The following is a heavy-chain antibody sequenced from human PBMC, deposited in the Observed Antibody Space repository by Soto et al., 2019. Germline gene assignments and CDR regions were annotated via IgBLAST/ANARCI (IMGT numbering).Heavy chain of an antibody. J-gene: IGHJ6*02. D-gene: IGHD6-6*01. Sequence: QVQLVQSGAEVKKPGSSVKVSCKASGGTFSSYAISWVRQAPGQGLEWMGGIIPIFGTANYAQKFQGRVTITEDESTSTAYMERSSLRSEDTAVYYCARDRAARPHSYYGMDVWGQGTTVTVSS. CDR1: GGTFSSYA. V-gene: IGHV1-69*12. CDR3: ARDRAARPHSYYGMDV. CDR2: IIPIFGTA.